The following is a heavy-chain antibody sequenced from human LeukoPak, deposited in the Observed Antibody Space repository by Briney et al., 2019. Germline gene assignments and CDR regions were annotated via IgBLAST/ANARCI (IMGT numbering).Heavy chain of an antibody. CDR3: ARDLGYCSGGSCYGGHY. V-gene: IGHV3-21*01. J-gene: IGHJ4*02. D-gene: IGHD2-15*01. Sequence: GGSLRLSCAVSGFIFSSYAMSWVRQAPGKGLEWVSSISSSSSYIYYADSVKGRFTISRDNAKNSLYLQMNSLRAEDTAVYYCARDLGYCSGGSCYGGHYWGQGTLVTVSS. CDR1: GFIFSSYA. CDR2: ISSSSSYI.